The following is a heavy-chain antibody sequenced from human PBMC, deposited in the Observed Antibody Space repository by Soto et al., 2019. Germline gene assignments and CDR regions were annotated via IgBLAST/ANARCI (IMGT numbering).Heavy chain of an antibody. CDR2: ISASKGST. D-gene: IGHD2-2*01. CDR1: GYTFTSYG. V-gene: IGHV1-18*01. J-gene: IGHJ4*02. Sequence: ASVKVSCKASGYTFTSYGISWVRQAPGQGLEWMGWISASKGSTHYAQEVQGRISMTTDTSTNTAYMELSSLRSEDTAVYYCARRQYCSSTSCYSDYWGQGTLVTVPS. CDR3: ARRQYCSSTSCYSDY.